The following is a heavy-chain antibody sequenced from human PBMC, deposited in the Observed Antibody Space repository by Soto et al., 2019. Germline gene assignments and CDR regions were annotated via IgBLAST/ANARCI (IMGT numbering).Heavy chain of an antibody. CDR1: GFTFSNYG. V-gene: IGHV3-30*18. D-gene: IGHD3-22*01. J-gene: IGHJ4*02. Sequence: GGSLRLSCAASGFTFSNYGMHWVRQAPGKGLEWVAVIAYDGSYKYYVDSVKGRFSISRDNSKNMLYLQMNSLRVEDTAVYSCAKDDDRYYYDTSGLPYWGQGTLVTVSS. CDR2: IAYDGSYK. CDR3: AKDDDRYYYDTSGLPY.